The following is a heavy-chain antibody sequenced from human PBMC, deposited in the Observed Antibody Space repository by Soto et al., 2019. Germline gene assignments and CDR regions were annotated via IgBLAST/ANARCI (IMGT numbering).Heavy chain of an antibody. V-gene: IGHV1-3*01. D-gene: IGHD3-10*01. CDR1: GYTFTSYA. J-gene: IGHJ4*02. CDR2: INAGNGNT. CDR3: ARAIITYYYGSGSYSRGKFDY. Sequence: QVQLVQSGAEVKKPGASVKVSCKASGYTFTSYAMHWVRQAPGQRLEWMGWINAGNGNTKYSQKFQGRVTITRDTSASTAYMELSSLRSEDTAVYYCARAIITYYYGSGSYSRGKFDYWGQGTLLTVSS.